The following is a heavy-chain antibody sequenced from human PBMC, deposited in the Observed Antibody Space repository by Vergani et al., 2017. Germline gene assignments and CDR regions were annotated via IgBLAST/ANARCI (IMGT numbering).Heavy chain of an antibody. CDR3: ARTLGSSGWFDYFDY. D-gene: IGHD6-19*01. Sequence: QVQLVESGGGLVKPGGSLRLSCAASGFTFSDYYMSWIRQAPGKGLEWVSYISSSSSYTNYADSVKGRFTISRDNAKNSLYLQMNSLRPEDTAVYYCARTLGSSGWFDYFDYWGQGTLVTVSS. V-gene: IGHV3-11*05. J-gene: IGHJ4*02. CDR2: ISSSSSYT. CDR1: GFTFSDYY.